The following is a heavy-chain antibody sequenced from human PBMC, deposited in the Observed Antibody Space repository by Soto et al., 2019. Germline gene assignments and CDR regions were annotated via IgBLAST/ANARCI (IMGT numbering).Heavy chain of an antibody. CDR1: GFTFSSYS. D-gene: IGHD6-13*01. J-gene: IGHJ6*03. CDR3: ARVRGSSCNYFYYYLDV. V-gene: IGHV3-48*01. CDR2: ISSSSSTI. Sequence: GGSLRLSCAASGFTFSSYSMNWVRQAPGKGLEWVSYISSSSSTIYYADSVKGRFTISRDNAKNSLFLQMDSLRAEDMAVYYCARVRGSSCNYFYYYLDVWSKGTTVTVS.